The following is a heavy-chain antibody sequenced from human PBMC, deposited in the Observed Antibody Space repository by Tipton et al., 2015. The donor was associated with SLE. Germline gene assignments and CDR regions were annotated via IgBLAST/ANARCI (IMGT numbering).Heavy chain of an antibody. CDR2: IYYSGNT. CDR1: GGSISSSSYY. J-gene: IGHJ2*01. V-gene: IGHV4-39*07. D-gene: IGHD6-6*01. CDR3: AGERVGSSSWWYFDL. Sequence: TLSLTCTVSGGSISSSSYYWGWIRQPPGKGLEWIGSIYYSGNTYYNPSLNSRVTILVDMSKNQFSLKLSSVTAADTAVYYCAGERVGSSSWWYFDLWGRGTLVIVSS.